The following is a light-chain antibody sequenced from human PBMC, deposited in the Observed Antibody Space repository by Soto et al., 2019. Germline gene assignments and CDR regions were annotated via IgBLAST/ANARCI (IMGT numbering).Light chain of an antibody. CDR2: DAS. CDR1: QSVGSS. CDR3: QQYGSSPPWT. V-gene: IGKV3-11*01. Sequence: EIVLTQSPATLSLSSGERSTLSCRSSQSVGSSLAWYQQKPGQAPRLLIYDASNRATGIPARFSGSGSGTDFTLTISRLEPEDFAVYYCQQYGSSPPWTFGQGTRLEIK. J-gene: IGKJ5*01.